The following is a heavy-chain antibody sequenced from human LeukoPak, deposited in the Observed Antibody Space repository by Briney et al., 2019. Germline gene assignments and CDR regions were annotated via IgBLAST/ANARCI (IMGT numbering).Heavy chain of an antibody. CDR3: ARDADGSDYYSDY. J-gene: IGHJ4*02. D-gene: IGHD3-22*01. V-gene: IGHV1-2*06. CDR2: INPNSGGT. Sequence: ASVKVSCKASGYTFTGYYMHWVRQAPGQGLEWMGRINPNSGGTNYAQKFQGRVTMTRDTSTSTVYMELSSLRSEDTALYYCARDADGSDYYSDYWGQGTLVTVSS. CDR1: GYTFTGYY.